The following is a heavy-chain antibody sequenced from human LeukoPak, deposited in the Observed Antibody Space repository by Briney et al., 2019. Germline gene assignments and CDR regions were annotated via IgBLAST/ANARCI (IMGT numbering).Heavy chain of an antibody. CDR1: DGSICSRSYS. Sequence: PSETLSLTCTVSDGSICSRSYSWGWIRHPPGKGLEWIGSLYFSGSTYYNPSLKSRVTISGDTSKNQFSLKLSSVTAADTAVYYCARVLEFSKNFDYWGQGTLVTVSS. V-gene: IGHV4-39*07. CDR3: ARVLEFSKNFDY. J-gene: IGHJ4*02. CDR2: LYFSGST. D-gene: IGHD3-3*01.